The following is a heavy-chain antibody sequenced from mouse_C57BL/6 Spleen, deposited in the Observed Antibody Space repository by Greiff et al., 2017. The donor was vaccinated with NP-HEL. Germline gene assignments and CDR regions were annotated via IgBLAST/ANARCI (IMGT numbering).Heavy chain of an antibody. D-gene: IGHD2-4*01. J-gene: IGHJ3*01. Sequence: EVKLQELGPGLVKPSQSLSLTCSVTGYSITSGYYWNWIRQFPGNKLEWMGYISYDGSNNYNPSLKNRISITRDTSKNQFFLKLNSVTTEDTATYYCARGNYDYDGWFAYWGQGTLVTVSA. CDR1: GYSITSGYY. V-gene: IGHV3-6*01. CDR3: ARGNYDYDGWFAY. CDR2: ISYDGSN.